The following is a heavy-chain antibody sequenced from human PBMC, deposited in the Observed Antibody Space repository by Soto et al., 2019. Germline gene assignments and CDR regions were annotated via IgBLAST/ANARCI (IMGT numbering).Heavy chain of an antibody. CDR1: GFTFSDYY. J-gene: IGHJ4*02. Sequence: GGSLRLSCAASGFTFSDYYMSCIRQAPGKGLEWVSYISSSSSYTNYADSVKGRFTISRDNAKNSLYLQMNSLRAEDTAVYYCARSYSDYDFWSGYYTAPDYWGQGTLVTVSS. CDR2: ISSSSSYT. CDR3: ARSYSDYDFWSGYYTAPDY. D-gene: IGHD3-3*01. V-gene: IGHV3-11*06.